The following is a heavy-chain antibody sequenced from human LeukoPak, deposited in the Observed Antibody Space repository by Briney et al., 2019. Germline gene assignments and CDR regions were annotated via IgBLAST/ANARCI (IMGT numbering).Heavy chain of an antibody. CDR3: ARGGVVAAFDY. CDR2: IIPIFGTA. CDR1: GGTFSSYA. J-gene: IGHJ4*02. Sequence: SVKVSCKASGGTFSSYAISWVRQAPGQGLEWMGGIIPIFGTANYAQKFQGRVTITADESTSTPYMELSSLRSEDTGVYYCARGGVVAAFDYWGQGTPVTVSS. V-gene: IGHV1-69*01. D-gene: IGHD2-15*01.